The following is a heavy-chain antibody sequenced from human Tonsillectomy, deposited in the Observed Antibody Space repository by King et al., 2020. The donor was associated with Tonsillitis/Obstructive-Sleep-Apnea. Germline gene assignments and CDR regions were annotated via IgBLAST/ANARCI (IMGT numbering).Heavy chain of an antibody. J-gene: IGHJ5*02. CDR1: GYTFSNYW. D-gene: IGHD4-17*01. V-gene: IGHV5-51*01. CDR3: ARHRDNGDYVTDWFDP. Sequence: QLVQSGAEVKKPGESLKISCKGSGYTFSNYWIGWVRQMPGKGLEWMGIIYPAESDIGYSPSFQGQVTISADKSNSTAYLQWSSLKTSDTAMYYCARHRDNGDYVTDWFDPWGQGTLVTVSS. CDR2: IYPAESDI.